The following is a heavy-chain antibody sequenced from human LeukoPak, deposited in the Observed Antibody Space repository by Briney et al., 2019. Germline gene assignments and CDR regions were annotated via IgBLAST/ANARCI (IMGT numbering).Heavy chain of an antibody. Sequence: ASVKVSCKASGYTFTSYAMHWVRQAPGQRLEWMGWINAGNGNTKYSQKFQGRVTITRDTSASTAYMELSSLRSEDTAVYYCATVVAGTTYFDYWGQGTLVTVSS. V-gene: IGHV1-3*01. J-gene: IGHJ4*02. D-gene: IGHD6-19*01. CDR1: GYTFTSYA. CDR3: ATVVAGTTYFDY. CDR2: INAGNGNT.